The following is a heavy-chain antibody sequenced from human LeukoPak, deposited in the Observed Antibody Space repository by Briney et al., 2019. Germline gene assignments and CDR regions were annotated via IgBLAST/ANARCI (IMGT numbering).Heavy chain of an antibody. V-gene: IGHV1-8*02. CDR3: ARGSPYDFWSGYYYYYFDY. CDR1: GYTFTSYY. D-gene: IGHD3-3*01. CDR2: MNPNSGNT. J-gene: IGHJ4*02. Sequence: ASVKVSCKASGYTFTSYYMHWVRQATGQGLEWMGWMNPNSGNTGYAQKFQGRVTMTRNTSISTAYMELSSLRSEDTAVYYCARGSPYDFWSGYYYYYFDYWGQGTLVTVSS.